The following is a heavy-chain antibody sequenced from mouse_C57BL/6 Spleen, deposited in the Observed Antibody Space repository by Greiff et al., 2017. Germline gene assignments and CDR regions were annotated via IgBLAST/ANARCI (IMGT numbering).Heavy chain of an antibody. CDR1: GYAFSSSW. CDR2: IYPGDGDT. Sequence: VMLVESGPELVKPGASVKISCKASGYAFSSSWMNWVKQRPGQGLEWIGRIYPGDGDTNYNGKFKGKATLTADKSSSTAYMQLRSLTPEDSAVYFCARENYYGSSYEYYDYWGQGTTLTVSS. V-gene: IGHV1-82*01. D-gene: IGHD1-1*01. CDR3: ARENYYGSSYEYYDY. J-gene: IGHJ2*01.